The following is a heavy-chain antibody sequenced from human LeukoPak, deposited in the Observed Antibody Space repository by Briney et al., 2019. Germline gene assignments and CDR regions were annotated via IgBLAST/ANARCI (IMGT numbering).Heavy chain of an antibody. D-gene: IGHD6-19*01. V-gene: IGHV4-30-4*01. J-gene: IGHJ4*02. CDR1: GGSISSGDYY. CDR3: ARGPGIAVAFRY. CDR2: IYYSGST. Sequence: KPSETLSLTCTVSGGSISSGDYYWSWIRQPPGKGLEWIGYIYYSGSTYYNPSLKSRVTISVDTSKNQFSLKLSSVTAADTAVYYCARGPGIAVAFRYWGQGTLVTVSS.